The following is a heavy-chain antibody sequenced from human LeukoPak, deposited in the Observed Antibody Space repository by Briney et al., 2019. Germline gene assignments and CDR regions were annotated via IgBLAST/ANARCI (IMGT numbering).Heavy chain of an antibody. CDR3: GRDGANDDFWSGYSVDAFDI. J-gene: IGHJ3*02. Sequence: GGSLRLSCAASGFTVSSNYMSWVRQAPGKGLEWVSVIYSGGSTYYADSVKGRFTISRDNSKNTLYLHMNSLRAEDTAVYYCGRDGANDDFWSGYSVDAFDIWGRGTMVTVSS. V-gene: IGHV3-66*02. CDR2: IYSGGST. D-gene: IGHD3-3*01. CDR1: GFTVSSNY.